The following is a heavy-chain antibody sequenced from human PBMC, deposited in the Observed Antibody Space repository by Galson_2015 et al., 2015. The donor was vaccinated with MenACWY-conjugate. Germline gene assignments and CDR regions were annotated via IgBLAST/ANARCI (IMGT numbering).Heavy chain of an antibody. D-gene: IGHD1-26*01. J-gene: IGHJ6*02. CDR1: GYSFTNYW. CDR2: INPVDSNI. V-gene: IGHV5-51*01. CDR3: ARHPPGGRGMDV. Sequence: QSGAEETKPGESLKISCQGSGYSFTNYWIAWVRQMPGKGLEWVGLINPVDSNIRYSPSFQGQVTISADVSISTAYLQWNSLQASDTAMYYCARHPPGGRGMDVWGQGTTVTVSS.